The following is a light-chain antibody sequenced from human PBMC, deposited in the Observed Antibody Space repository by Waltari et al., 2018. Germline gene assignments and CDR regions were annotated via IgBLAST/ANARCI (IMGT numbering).Light chain of an antibody. CDR3: QFDGSSPYT. CDR2: AAS. Sequence: EFLLTQSPGTLSVSPGDRASLPCRASQSVNSNYLAWYQKKPGQPPRLLIYAASSRATGVPDKFSGSGSGTDFTLTISRLAPEDFAVYYCQFDGSSPYTFGQGTKLEIK. J-gene: IGKJ2*01. CDR1: QSVNSNY. V-gene: IGKV3-20*01.